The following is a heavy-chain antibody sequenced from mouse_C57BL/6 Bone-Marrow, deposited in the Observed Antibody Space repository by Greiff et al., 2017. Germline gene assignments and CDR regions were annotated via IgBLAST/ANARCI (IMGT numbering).Heavy chain of an antibody. CDR3: ARRYYGSSWGFAY. J-gene: IGHJ3*01. CDR2: ISSGSSTI. CDR1: GFTFSDYG. Sequence: EVQLVESGGGLVKPGGSLKLSCAASGFTFSDYGMHWVRQAPEKGLEWVAYISSGSSTIYYADTVKGRFTISRDNAKNTLFLQMTSLRSEDTAMYYFARRYYGSSWGFAYWGQGTLVTVSA. V-gene: IGHV5-17*01. D-gene: IGHD1-1*01.